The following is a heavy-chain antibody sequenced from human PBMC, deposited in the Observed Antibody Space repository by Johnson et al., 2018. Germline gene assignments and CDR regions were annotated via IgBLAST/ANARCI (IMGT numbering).Heavy chain of an antibody. CDR1: GFTFSSYW. CDR3: ARTEQDCRSTSCSGDDYYYGVDV. CDR2: LNSDGSST. D-gene: IGHD2-2*01. J-gene: IGHJ6*02. Sequence: EVQLVESGGGLVQPGGSLRLSCAASGFTFSSYWMHWVRQAPGKGLVWVSRLNSDGSSTSYADSVKGRFTLSRDNSKNTVFFQINSLGTEDKAVYYCARTEQDCRSTSCSGDDYYYGVDVWGQGTTVTVSS. V-gene: IGHV3-74*01.